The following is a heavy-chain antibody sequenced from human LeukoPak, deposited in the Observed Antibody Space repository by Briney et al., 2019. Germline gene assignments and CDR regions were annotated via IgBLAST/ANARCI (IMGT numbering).Heavy chain of an antibody. Sequence: SETLSLTCTVSGGSISSSSYYWGWIRQPPGKGVEWIGSIYYSGSTYYNPSLKSRVTISVDTSKNQFSLKLSSVTAADTAVYYCARHRFRGWYYFDYWGQGTLVTVSS. D-gene: IGHD2-15*01. J-gene: IGHJ4*02. CDR2: IYYSGST. CDR3: ARHRFRGWYYFDY. V-gene: IGHV4-39*01. CDR1: GGSISSSSYY.